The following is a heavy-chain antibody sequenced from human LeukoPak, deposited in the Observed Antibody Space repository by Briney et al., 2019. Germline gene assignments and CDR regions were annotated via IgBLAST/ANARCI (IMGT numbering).Heavy chain of an antibody. CDR1: GYTFTSYG. J-gene: IGHJ5*02. Sequence: GASVTVSFKASGYTFTSYGISWVRQAPGQGPEWMGWITSYNGDTNYAQKLQGRVTMTTDTSTSTAYMELRSLRSDDTAMYYCARGSVTGEGWFDPWGQGTLVTVSS. V-gene: IGHV1-18*01. CDR3: ARGSVTGEGWFDP. CDR2: ITSYNGDT. D-gene: IGHD7-27*01.